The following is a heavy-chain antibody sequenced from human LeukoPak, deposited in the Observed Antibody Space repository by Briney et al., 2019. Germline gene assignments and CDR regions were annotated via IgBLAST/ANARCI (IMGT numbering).Heavy chain of an antibody. CDR2: IIPIFGTA. J-gene: IGHJ6*03. V-gene: IGHV1-69*06. Sequence: GASVKVSCKASGGTFSSYAISWVRQAPGQGLEWMGGIIPIFGTANYAQKFQGRVTITADKSTSTAYMELSSLRSEDTAVYYCARGLRPCSSTSCYSSYYYYYMDVWGKGTTVTVSS. CDR1: GGTFSSYA. D-gene: IGHD2-2*01. CDR3: ARGLRPCSSTSCYSSYYYYYMDV.